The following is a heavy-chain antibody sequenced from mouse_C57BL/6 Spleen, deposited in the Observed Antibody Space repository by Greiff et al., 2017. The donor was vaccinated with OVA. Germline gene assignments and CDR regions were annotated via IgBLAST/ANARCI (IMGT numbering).Heavy chain of an antibody. V-gene: IGHV1-15*01. CDR2: IDPETGGT. CDR3: TREGVYAMDY. Sequence: QVQLKESGAELVRPGASVTLSCKASGYTFTDYEMHWVKQTPVHGLEWIGAIDPETGGTAYNQKFKGKAILTADKSSSTAYMELRSLTSEDSAVYYCTREGVYAMDYWGKGTSVTVSS. CDR1: GYTFTDYE. J-gene: IGHJ4*01.